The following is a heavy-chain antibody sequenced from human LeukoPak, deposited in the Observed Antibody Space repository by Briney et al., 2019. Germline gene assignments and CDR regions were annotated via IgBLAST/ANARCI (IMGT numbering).Heavy chain of an antibody. V-gene: IGHV3-23*01. CDR3: AKRVGENTGPIDS. CDR1: GGTFSNSA. J-gene: IGHJ4*02. D-gene: IGHD1-26*01. CDR2: IRGDGLDI. Sequence: GGSLRLSCAASGGTFSNSAMTWVRQSPGTGLEWVSAIRGDGLDIYYADSAKRRFTIVRATFKRTLFLPVNSLRAEDTAVYYCAKRVGENTGPIDSSGQGTLVTVSS.